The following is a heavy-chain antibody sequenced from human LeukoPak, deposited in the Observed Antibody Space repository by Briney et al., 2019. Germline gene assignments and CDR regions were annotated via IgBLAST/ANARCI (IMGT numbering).Heavy chain of an antibody. CDR1: GFTFSSYG. D-gene: IGHD6-25*01. CDR2: ISYDGSNK. V-gene: IGHV3-30*18. J-gene: IGHJ4*02. Sequence: SLRLSCAASGFTFSSYGMHWVRQAPGKGLEWVAVISYDGSNKYYADSVKGRFTISRDNSKNTLYLQMNSLRGEDTAVYYCAKDFLSRPSGVDYWGQGTLVTVSS. CDR3: AKDFLSRPSGVDY.